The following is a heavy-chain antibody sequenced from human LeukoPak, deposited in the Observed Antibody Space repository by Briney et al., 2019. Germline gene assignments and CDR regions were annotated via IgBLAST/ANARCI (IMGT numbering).Heavy chain of an antibody. CDR3: ARTYYYDSSGHDY. CDR1: GGSISGSSYY. V-gene: IGHV4-39*01. Sequence: SETLSLTCTVSGGSISGSSYYWGWIRQPPRKGLEWIGNIYYSGSTYYNPSLKSRVTISVDTSKNQFSLKLSSVTAADTAVYYCARTYYYDSSGHDYWGQGTLVTVSS. CDR2: IYYSGST. J-gene: IGHJ4*02. D-gene: IGHD3-22*01.